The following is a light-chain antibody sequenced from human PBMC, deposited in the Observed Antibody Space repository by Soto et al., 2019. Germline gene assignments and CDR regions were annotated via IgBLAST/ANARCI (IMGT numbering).Light chain of an antibody. CDR1: SSDIGAYDY. Sequence: QSVLPQPTSLSGSPGQSITISCTGTSSDIGAYDYVSWFQQHPGKAPKHMISEVNNRTSGVSNRFSGSKSGNTAYLTISGLQVEDEAEYFFFSFTTTSTHVFGTGTKLTVL. CDR3: FSFTTTSTHV. V-gene: IGLV2-14*01. J-gene: IGLJ1*01. CDR2: EVN.